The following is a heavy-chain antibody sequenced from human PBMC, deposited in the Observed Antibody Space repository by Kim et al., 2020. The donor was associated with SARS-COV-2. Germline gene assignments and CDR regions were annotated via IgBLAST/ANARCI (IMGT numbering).Heavy chain of an antibody. CDR3: ARDLLTYSGSYPFYYGMDV. D-gene: IGHD1-26*01. Sequence: GRFTISRDNSKNTLYLQMNSLRAEDTAVYYCARDLLTYSGSYPFYYGMDVWGQGTTVTVSS. J-gene: IGHJ6*02. V-gene: IGHV3-30*07.